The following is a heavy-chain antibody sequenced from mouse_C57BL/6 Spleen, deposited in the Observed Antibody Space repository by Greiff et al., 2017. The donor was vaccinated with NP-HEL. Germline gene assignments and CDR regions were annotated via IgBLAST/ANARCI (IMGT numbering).Heavy chain of an antibody. CDR2: IDPENGDT. CDR3: TTSGY. D-gene: IGHD3-1*01. V-gene: IGHV14-4*01. Sequence: EVKLMESGAELVRPGASVKLSCTASGFNIKDDYMHWVKQRPEQGLEWIGWIDPENGDTEYASKFQGKATITADTSSNTAYRQLSSLTSDDTAGYYCTTSGYWGQGTTLTGSS. CDR1: GFNIKDDY. J-gene: IGHJ2*01.